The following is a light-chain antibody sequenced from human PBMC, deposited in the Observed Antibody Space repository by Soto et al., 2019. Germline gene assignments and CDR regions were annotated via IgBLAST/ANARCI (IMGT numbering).Light chain of an antibody. CDR3: SSHTSTSTLSTSV. CDR1: SSDVGGYNY. J-gene: IGLJ1*01. CDR2: DVS. Sequence: SVLTQPASVSGSPGQSITISCTGTSSDVGGYNYVSWYQHHPGKAPKLMIYDVSNRPSGVSNRFSGSKSGNTASLIISGLQAEDEADYDCSSHTSTSTLSTSVSGT. V-gene: IGLV2-14*03.